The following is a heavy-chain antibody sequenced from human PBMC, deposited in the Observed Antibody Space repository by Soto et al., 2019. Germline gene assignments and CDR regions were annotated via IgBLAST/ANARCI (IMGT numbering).Heavy chain of an antibody. CDR3: VKDLSGTQGDAFDI. V-gene: IGHV3-64D*09. J-gene: IGHJ3*02. CDR1: GFTFSSYA. Sequence: GGSLRLSCSASGFTFSSYAMHWVRQAPGKGLEYVSAISSNGGSTYYADSVKGRFTISRDNSKNTLYLQMSSLRAEDPAVYYCVKDLSGTQGDAFDIWGQGTMVTVSS. D-gene: IGHD3-10*01. CDR2: ISSNGGST.